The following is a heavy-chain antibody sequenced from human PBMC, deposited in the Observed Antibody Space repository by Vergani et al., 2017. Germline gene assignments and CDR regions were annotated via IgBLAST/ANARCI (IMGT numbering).Heavy chain of an antibody. J-gene: IGHJ5*01. V-gene: IGHV4-39*02. CDR3: ARFPNIVGENWFDS. CDR2: IYYTGST. D-gene: IGHD2/OR15-2a*01. CDR1: GYSISTSNYY. Sequence: QLQLQQSGPGLVKPSETLSITCTVSGYSISTSNYYWGWIRQPPGKGLEWIGNIYYTGSTYYNPSLKSRVTISVDTSKDHFSLQLSSVTATDTAVYYCARFPNIVGENWFDSWGQGTLVTVSS.